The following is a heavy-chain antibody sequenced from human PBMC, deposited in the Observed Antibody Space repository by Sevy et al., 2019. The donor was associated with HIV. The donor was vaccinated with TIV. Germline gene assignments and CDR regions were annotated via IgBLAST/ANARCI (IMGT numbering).Heavy chain of an antibody. J-gene: IGHJ4*02. CDR1: GFTFSNAW. Sequence: GGSLRLSCAASGFTFSNAWMSWVRQAPGKGLEWVGRIKSKTDGGTTDYAAPVKGRFTISRDDSKNTLYLQMNSLKTEDTAMYYCTTDGDYYGKRGEDYWGQRTLVTVSS. CDR3: TTDGDYYGKRGEDY. D-gene: IGHD3-10*01. V-gene: IGHV3-15*01. CDR2: IKSKTDGGTT.